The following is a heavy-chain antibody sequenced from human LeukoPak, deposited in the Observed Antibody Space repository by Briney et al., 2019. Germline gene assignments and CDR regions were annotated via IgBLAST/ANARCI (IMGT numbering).Heavy chain of an antibody. CDR1: GGSISSYY. CDR3: ARDPRGP. J-gene: IGHJ5*02. Sequence: PSETLSLTCTGSGGSISSYYWSWIRHPPGKGLEWIGYIYYSGSTNYNPSLKSRVTISVDTSKNQFSLKLSSVTAADTAVYYCARDPRGPWGQGTLVTVSS. CDR2: IYYSGST. V-gene: IGHV4-59*01.